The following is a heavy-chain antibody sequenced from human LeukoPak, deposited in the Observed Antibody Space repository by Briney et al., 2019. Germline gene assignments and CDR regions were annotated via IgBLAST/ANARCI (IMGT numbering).Heavy chain of an antibody. V-gene: IGHV3-21*01. CDR3: ARDRRESGSYISYYYGMDV. CDR1: GFTFSSFT. Sequence: GGSLRLSCAASGFTFSSFTMNWVRQAPGKGLEWVSSISCSSSYIYYADSVKGRFTISRDNAKNSLYLQMNSLRAEDTAMYYCARDRRESGSYISYYYGMDVWGQGTTVTVSS. J-gene: IGHJ6*02. D-gene: IGHD1-26*01. CDR2: ISCSSSYI.